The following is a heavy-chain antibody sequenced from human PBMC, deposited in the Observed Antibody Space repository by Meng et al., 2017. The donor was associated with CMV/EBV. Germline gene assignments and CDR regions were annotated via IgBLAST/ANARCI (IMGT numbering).Heavy chain of an antibody. Sequence: GGSLRLSCAASGFTFSSYWMSWVRQAPGKGLEWMGIIYPGDSDTRYSPSFQGQVTISADKSISTAYLQWSSLKASDTAMYYCARLVCTNGVCYPLDYWGQGTLVTVSS. D-gene: IGHD2-8*01. CDR2: IYPGDSDT. CDR3: ARLVCTNGVCYPLDY. J-gene: IGHJ4*02. CDR1: GFTFSSYW. V-gene: IGHV5-51*01.